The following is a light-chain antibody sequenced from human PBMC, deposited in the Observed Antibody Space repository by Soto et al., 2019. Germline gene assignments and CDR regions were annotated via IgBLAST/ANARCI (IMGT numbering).Light chain of an antibody. Sequence: QSVLTQPPSVSGAPGQRVTISCTGSSSNIGAGFDVHWYQQLPRTAPKLLIYSSNNRPPGVPDRFCVSRSATSASLAISGLQAADEADYYCQSYDNSLSAYVFGPGTKVTVL. CDR2: SSN. CDR3: QSYDNSLSAYV. V-gene: IGLV1-40*01. CDR1: SSNIGAGFD. J-gene: IGLJ1*01.